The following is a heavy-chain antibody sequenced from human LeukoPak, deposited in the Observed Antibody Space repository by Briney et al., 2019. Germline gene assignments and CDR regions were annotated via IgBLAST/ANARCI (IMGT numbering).Heavy chain of an antibody. CDR2: IYYSGST. D-gene: IGHD3-3*01. V-gene: IGHV4-59*11. CDR3: ARATSRGIFRVVYYYYMDV. CDR1: GGSISSHY. J-gene: IGHJ6*03. Sequence: SETLSLTCTVSGGSISSHYWSWIRQPPGKGLEWIGYIYYSGSTNYNPSLKSRVTISVDTSKNQFSLKLSSVTAADTAVYYCARATSRGIFRVVYYYYMDVWGKGTAVTVSS.